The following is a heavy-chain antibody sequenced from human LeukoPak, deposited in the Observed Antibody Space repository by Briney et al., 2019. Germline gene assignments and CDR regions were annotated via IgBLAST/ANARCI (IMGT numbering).Heavy chain of an antibody. CDR3: ARDDDILTGYYTGYYYYMDV. D-gene: IGHD3-9*01. Sequence: GGSLRLSCAASGFTFSSYWMSWVRQAPGTGLEWVANIKQDGSEKYYVDSVKGRFTISRDNAKNSLYLQMNSLRAEDTAVYYCARDDDILTGYYTGYYYYMDVWGKGTTVTVSS. CDR2: IKQDGSEK. CDR1: GFTFSSYW. V-gene: IGHV3-7*01. J-gene: IGHJ6*03.